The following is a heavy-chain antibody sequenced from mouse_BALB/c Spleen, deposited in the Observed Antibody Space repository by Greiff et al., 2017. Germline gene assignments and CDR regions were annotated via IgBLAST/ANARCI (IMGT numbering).Heavy chain of an antibody. D-gene: IGHD2-2*01. CDR3: ARNYAYDGYFDV. CDR2: IDPANGNT. V-gene: IGHV14-3*02. CDR1: GFNIKDTY. J-gene: IGHJ1*01. Sequence: VQLQQSGAELVKPGASVKLSCTASGFNIKDTYMHWVKQRPEQGLEWIGRIDPANGNTKYDPKFQGKATITADTSSNTAYLQLSSLTSEDTAVDYCARNYAYDGYFDVWGAGTTVTVSS.